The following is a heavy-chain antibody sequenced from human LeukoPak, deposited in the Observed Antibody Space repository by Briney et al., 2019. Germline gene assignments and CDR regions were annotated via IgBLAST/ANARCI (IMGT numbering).Heavy chain of an antibody. Sequence: GGSLRLSCAASGFTFSSYATTWVRQAPGKGLEWVSGISGNGDTTYYADSVRGRFTISGDDSKNTLYLQMNSLRAEDTAVYSCAKDRGITSSATDYWGQGTLVTVSS. CDR3: AKDRGITSSATDY. D-gene: IGHD6-6*01. CDR1: GFTFSSYA. V-gene: IGHV3-23*01. CDR2: ISGNGDTT. J-gene: IGHJ4*02.